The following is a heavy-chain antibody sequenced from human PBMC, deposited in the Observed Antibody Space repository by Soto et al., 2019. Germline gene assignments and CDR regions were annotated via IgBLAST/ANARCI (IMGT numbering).Heavy chain of an antibody. D-gene: IGHD2-2*01. V-gene: IGHV3-21*01. J-gene: IGHJ6*02. Sequence: GGSLRLSCAASGFTFSSYSMNWVRQAPGKGLEWVSSISSSSSYIYYADSVKGRFTISRDNAKNSLYLQMNSLRAEDTAVYYCAREXYCSSTSCHESFYGMDVWGQGTTVTVSS. CDR1: GFTFSSYS. CDR3: AREXYCSSTSCHESFYGMDV. CDR2: ISSSSSYI.